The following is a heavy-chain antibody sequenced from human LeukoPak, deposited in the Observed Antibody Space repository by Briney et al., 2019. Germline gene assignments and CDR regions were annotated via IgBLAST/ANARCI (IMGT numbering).Heavy chain of an antibody. CDR2: IYYSGST. CDR3: ARGPWGYEVVHKGGFDP. Sequence: SETLSLTCTVSGYSISSGYYWSWIRQPPGKGLEWIGYIYYSGSTNYNPSLKSRVTISVDTSKNQSSLKLSSVTAADTAVYYCARGPWGYEVVHKGGFDPWGQGTLATVSS. V-gene: IGHV4-61*01. J-gene: IGHJ5*02. CDR1: GYSISSGYY. D-gene: IGHD3-22*01.